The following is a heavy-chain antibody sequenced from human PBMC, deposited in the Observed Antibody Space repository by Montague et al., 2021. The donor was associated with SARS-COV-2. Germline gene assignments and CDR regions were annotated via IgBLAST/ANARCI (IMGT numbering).Heavy chain of an antibody. V-gene: IGHV4-39*01. CDR2: IYYSGST. CDR3: ASSGSYFSDY. CDR1: GGSISRSSYH. D-gene: IGHD1-26*01. J-gene: IGHJ4*02. Sequence: SETLSLTCTVSGGSISRSSYHWGRIRQPPGKGLEWIGSIYYSGSTYYNPSLKSRVTISVDTSKNQFSLKLSSVTAADTAVYYCASSGSYFSDYWGQGTLVTVSS.